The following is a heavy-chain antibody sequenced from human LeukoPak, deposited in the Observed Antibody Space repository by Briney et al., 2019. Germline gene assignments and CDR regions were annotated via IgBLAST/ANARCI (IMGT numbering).Heavy chain of an antibody. J-gene: IGHJ4*02. D-gene: IGHD6-13*01. CDR3: ARREGQQRDY. Sequence: GRSLRLSCAASGFTFSSYAMHWVRQAPGKGLEWVAVISYDGSNKYYADSVKGRFTISRDNSKNTLYLQMNSLRAEDTAVYYCARREGQQRDYWGQGTLVTVSS. CDR1: GFTFSSYA. CDR2: ISYDGSNK. V-gene: IGHV3-30-3*01.